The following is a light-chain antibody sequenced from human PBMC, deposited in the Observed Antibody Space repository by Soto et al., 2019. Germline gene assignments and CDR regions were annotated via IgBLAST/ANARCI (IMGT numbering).Light chain of an antibody. Sequence: EIVLTQSPGTLSLSPGERATLSCRASQNVRSSSLAWYQQKPGQAPRLLIYAASTRVTGIADRFSGSGSGTDFTLTISRLEAEDFAVYHCQQYGDSITFGGGTKVDIK. V-gene: IGKV3-20*01. CDR3: QQYGDSIT. CDR1: QNVRSSS. CDR2: AAS. J-gene: IGKJ4*01.